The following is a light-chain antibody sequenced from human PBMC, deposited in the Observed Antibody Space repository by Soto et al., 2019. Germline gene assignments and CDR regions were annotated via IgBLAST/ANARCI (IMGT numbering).Light chain of an antibody. V-gene: IGKV3-20*01. CDR2: GAI. CDR3: QQYGGSPTYT. Sequence: ENVLTQSPGILSLSPGERVTLSCRASQSVSSNFLAWYQQKPGQAPRLLIYGAINRATGIPDRFSGSGSGTDFTLTISRLEPEDFAVYYCQQYGGSPTYTFGQGTELEIK. CDR1: QSVSSNF. J-gene: IGKJ2*01.